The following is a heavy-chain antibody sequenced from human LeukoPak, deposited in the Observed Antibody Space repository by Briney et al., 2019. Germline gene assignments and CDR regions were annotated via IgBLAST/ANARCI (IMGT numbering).Heavy chain of an antibody. D-gene: IGHD3-16*01. CDR2: RYYSGST. CDR3: ARVRGDFETD. J-gene: IGHJ1*01. Sequence: SETLSLTCSVSGGSTSSYYWRWIRQPPGKGLEWIGYRYYSGSTTYNPSLKSRVTISVDTSKSQFSLKLISVTAADTAIYYCARVRGDFETDWGQGTLVTVSS. CDR1: GGSTSSYY. V-gene: IGHV4-59*01.